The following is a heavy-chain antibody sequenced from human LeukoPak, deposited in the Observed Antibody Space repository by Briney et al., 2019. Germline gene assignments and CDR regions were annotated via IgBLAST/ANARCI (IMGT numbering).Heavy chain of an antibody. Sequence: GGSLRLSCAASGFTFSSYSMNWVRQAPGKGLEWVSYISSSSSTIYYADSVKGRFTISRDNAKNSLYLQMNSLRAEDTAVYYCARSGGDSSRPGFDYWGQGTLVTVSS. D-gene: IGHD2-21*01. J-gene: IGHJ4*02. CDR3: ARSGGDSSRPGFDY. V-gene: IGHV3-48*04. CDR1: GFTFSSYS. CDR2: ISSSSSTI.